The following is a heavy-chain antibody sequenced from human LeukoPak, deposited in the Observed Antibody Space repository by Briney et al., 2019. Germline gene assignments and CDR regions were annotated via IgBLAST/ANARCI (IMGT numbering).Heavy chain of an antibody. J-gene: IGHJ4*02. D-gene: IGHD6-19*01. CDR3: ARDLSGIAVAGMRYYFDY. CDR2: IYSGGST. Sequence: GGSLRLSCAAPGFTVSSNYMSWVRQAPGKGLEWVSVIYSGGSTYYADSVKGRFTISIDNSKNTLYLQMNSLRAEDTAVYYCARDLSGIAVAGMRYYFDYWGQGTLVTVSS. CDR1: GFTVSSNY. V-gene: IGHV3-66*02.